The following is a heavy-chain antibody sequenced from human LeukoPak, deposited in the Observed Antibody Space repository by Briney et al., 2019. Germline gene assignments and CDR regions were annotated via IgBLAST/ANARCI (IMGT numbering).Heavy chain of an antibody. CDR1: GYTFTGYY. D-gene: IGHD1-26*01. J-gene: IGHJ4*02. CDR2: ISAYNGNT. V-gene: IGHV1-18*04. Sequence: GASVKVSCKASGYTFTGYYIHWVRQAPGQGLEWMGWISAYNGNTNYAQKLQGRVTMTTDTSTSTAYMELRSLRSDDTAVYYCARDSGSYWRDYWGQGTLVTVSS. CDR3: ARDSGSYWRDY.